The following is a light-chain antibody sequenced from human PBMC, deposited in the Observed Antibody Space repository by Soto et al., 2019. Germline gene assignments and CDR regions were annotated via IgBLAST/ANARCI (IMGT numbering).Light chain of an antibody. CDR2: GAT. J-gene: IGKJ1*01. CDR1: QHITSY. Sequence: DIQMTQSPSAVSASVGDRFTITCLTSQHITSYLVWLQQKPGRDPERLMYGATNLQSGVPSRISGSGSGTEFTLTISSLQPEDFATYYCLQHNRYPWTFGQGTKVDI. CDR3: LQHNRYPWT. V-gene: IGKV1-17*03.